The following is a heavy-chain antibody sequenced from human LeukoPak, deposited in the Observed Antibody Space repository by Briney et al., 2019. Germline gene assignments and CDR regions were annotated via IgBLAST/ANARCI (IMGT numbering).Heavy chain of an antibody. V-gene: IGHV3-30*02. Sequence: GGSLRLSCAASGFTFSSYGMHWVRQAPGKGLEWVAFIRYDGSNKYYADSVKGRFTISRDNSKNTLYPQMNSLRAEDTAVYYCAKDPQLYSGSYYFDYWGQGTLVTVSS. CDR1: GFTFSSYG. D-gene: IGHD1-26*01. CDR3: AKDPQLYSGSYYFDY. J-gene: IGHJ4*02. CDR2: IRYDGSNK.